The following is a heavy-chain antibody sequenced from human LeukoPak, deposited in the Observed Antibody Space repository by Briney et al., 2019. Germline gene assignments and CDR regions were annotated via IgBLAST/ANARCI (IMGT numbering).Heavy chain of an antibody. D-gene: IGHD2-15*01. CDR3: TRLPGDCSGGSCYSNYFDY. CDR1: GFTFSGSA. J-gene: IGHJ4*02. V-gene: IGHV3-73*01. Sequence: PGGSLRLSCAASGFTFSGSAMHWVRQASGTGLEWVGRIRSKANSYATAYAASVKGRFTISRDDSKNTAYLQMNSLKTEDTAVYYCTRLPGDCSGGSCYSNYFDYWGQGTLVTVSS. CDR2: IRSKANSYAT.